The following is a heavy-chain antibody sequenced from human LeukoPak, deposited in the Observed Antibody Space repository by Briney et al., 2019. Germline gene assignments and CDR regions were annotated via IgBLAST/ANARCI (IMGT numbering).Heavy chain of an antibody. D-gene: IGHD1-26*01. CDR2: IIPIFGTA. CDR3: ASSSGEWELLTAFDI. V-gene: IGHV1-69*13. J-gene: IGHJ3*02. Sequence: GASVKVSCKASGGTFSSYAISWVRQAPGQGLEWMGGIIPIFGTANYAQKFQGRVTITADESTSTAYMELSSLRSEDTAVYYCASSSGEWELLTAFDIWGQGTMVIVSS. CDR1: GGTFSSYA.